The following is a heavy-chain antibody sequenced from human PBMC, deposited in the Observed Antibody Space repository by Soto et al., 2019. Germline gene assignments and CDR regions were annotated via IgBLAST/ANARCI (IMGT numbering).Heavy chain of an antibody. D-gene: IGHD3-10*01. CDR2: LYDLDGT. CDR1: GFTVSGKKY. V-gene: IGHV3-53*01. CDR3: ATWHLREHAYDI. Sequence: GGSLRFSCAAFGFTVSGKKYVAWVRQAPGKGLEWVSALYDLDGTYYADSVKGRFTTSSDSSRTTVYLQMNDLRPDDTAVYSCATWHLREHAYDIWGRGTTVTVSS. J-gene: IGHJ3*02.